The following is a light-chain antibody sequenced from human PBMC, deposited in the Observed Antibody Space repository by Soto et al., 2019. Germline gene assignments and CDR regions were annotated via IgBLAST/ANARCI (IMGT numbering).Light chain of an antibody. CDR3: GTWESSRNWV. V-gene: IGLV1-51*01. CDR1: SSNIGSNY. Sequence: QSVLTQSPSVSAAPGQTVTISCSGTSSNIGSNYVSWYQLLPETAPKLLIYDNFKRPSGIPARFSGSKSGTSATLVITGRQTGDEADYYCGTWESSRNWVFGGGTKVTVL. J-gene: IGLJ3*02. CDR2: DNF.